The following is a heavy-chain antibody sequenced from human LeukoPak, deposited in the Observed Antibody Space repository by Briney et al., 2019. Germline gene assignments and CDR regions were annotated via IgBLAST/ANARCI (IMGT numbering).Heavy chain of an antibody. CDR1: GASTASHY. J-gene: IGHJ4*02. CDR2: IFDTVST. D-gene: IGHD5-18*01. V-gene: IGHV4-59*11. CDR3: ATINRGSTYGYFDF. Sequence: SETLSLTCTVSGASTASHYWSWLRQPPGKELEWIAYIFDTVSTKSNPSLKSRLTLSVDTSKKQFSLRLSSVTAADTAVYYCATINRGSTYGYFDFWGQGIKVTVSS.